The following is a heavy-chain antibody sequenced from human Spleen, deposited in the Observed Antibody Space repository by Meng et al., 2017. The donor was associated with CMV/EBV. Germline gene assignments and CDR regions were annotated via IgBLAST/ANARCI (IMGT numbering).Heavy chain of an antibody. D-gene: IGHD1-26*01. J-gene: IGHJ6*02. CDR1: GFTFSNYA. V-gene: IGHV3-23*03. CDR2: VYSGGIRT. CDR3: VKDRAGGRSYGMDV. Sequence: GGSLRLSCAASGFTFSNYARSWVRQAPGKGLEWVSVVYSGGIRTYYADSVKGRFTISRENPKNTVYLQMNSLRADDTAVYYCVKDRAGGRSYGMDVWGQGTTVTVSS.